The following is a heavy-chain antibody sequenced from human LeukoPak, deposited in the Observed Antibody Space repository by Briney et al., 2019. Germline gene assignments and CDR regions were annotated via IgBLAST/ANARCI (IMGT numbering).Heavy chain of an antibody. CDR2: IYYSGST. D-gene: IGHD2-15*01. CDR3: ARDHCRDGGGSCYANWFDP. CDR1: GGSISSGGYY. Sequence: PSETLSLTCTVSGGSISSGGYYWSWIRQHPGKGLEWIGYIYYSGSTYYNPSLKSRVTISVDTSKNQFSLELSSVTAADTAVYYCARDHCRDGGGSCYANWFDPWGQGTLVTVSS. J-gene: IGHJ5*02. V-gene: IGHV4-31*03.